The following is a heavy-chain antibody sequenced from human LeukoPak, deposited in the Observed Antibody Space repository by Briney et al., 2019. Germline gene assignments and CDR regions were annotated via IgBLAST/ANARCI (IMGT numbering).Heavy chain of an antibody. V-gene: IGHV3-7*01. Sequence: GGSLRLSCAASGFTFSSYWMSWVRQAPGKGLEWVANIKQDGSAKFYLDSVRGRFTISRDNAKNSLYLQMDSLRAEDTAVYYCARYGNGGPHFGWGQGTLVTVSS. D-gene: IGHD2-15*01. J-gene: IGHJ4*02. CDR2: IKQDGSAK. CDR3: ARYGNGGPHFG. CDR1: GFTFSSYW.